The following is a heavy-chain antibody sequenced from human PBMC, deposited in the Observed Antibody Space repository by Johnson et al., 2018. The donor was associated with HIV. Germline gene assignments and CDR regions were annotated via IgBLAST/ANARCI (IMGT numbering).Heavy chain of an antibody. V-gene: IGHV3-20*04. CDR3: ARTSGSYYERDAFVI. Sequence: VQLVESGGGVVRPGGSLRLSCAASGFTFDDYGMSWVRQVPGKGLEWVSAISSSGSTIYYADSVKGRFTISRDNAKNSLYLQMNSLRAEDTAVYYCARTSGSYYERDAFVIWGQGTMVTVSS. CDR1: GFTFDDYG. D-gene: IGHD1-26*01. J-gene: IGHJ3*02. CDR2: ISSSGSTI.